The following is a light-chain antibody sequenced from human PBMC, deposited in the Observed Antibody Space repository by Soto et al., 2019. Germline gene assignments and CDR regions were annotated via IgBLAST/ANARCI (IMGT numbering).Light chain of an antibody. V-gene: IGLV1-51*01. CDR1: SSNIGNNY. CDR2: DNN. Sequence: QSVLTQPPSVSAAPGQTVPISCSGSSSNIGNNYVSWYQQLPGTAPKLLIYDNNKRPSGIPDRFSGSKSGTSGTLDITGLQTGDEADYYCATWDGSLPAEVFGGGTKLTVL. CDR3: ATWDGSLPAEV. J-gene: IGLJ2*01.